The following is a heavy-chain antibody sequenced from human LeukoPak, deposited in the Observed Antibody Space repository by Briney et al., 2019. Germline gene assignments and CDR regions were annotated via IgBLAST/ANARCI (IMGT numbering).Heavy chain of an antibody. CDR2: IYHSGTT. CDR1: GGSISSSIYY. V-gene: IGHV4-30-4*08. CDR3: ARLVGYYSRGSCYHFDY. Sequence: PSETLSLACTVSGGSISSSIYYWGWIRQPPGKGLEGIGCIYHSGTTYYNPSLKSRASISVDTSKNQFSLKLSSVTAADTAVYFCARLVGYYSRGSCYHFDYWGQGSLVTVSS. D-gene: IGHD2-15*01. J-gene: IGHJ4*02.